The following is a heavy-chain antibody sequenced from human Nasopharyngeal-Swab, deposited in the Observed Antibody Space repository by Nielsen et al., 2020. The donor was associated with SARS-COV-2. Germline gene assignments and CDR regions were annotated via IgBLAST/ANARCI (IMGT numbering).Heavy chain of an antibody. CDR2: IRSKANSYAT. J-gene: IGHJ4*02. D-gene: IGHD2-15*01. CDR1: GFTFSGSA. Sequence: GGSLRLSCAASGFTFSGSAMHWVRQASGKGLEWVGRIRSKANSYATEYAASVEGRFTISRDDSKNTAYLQMNSLMTEDTAVYYCSRCGGSCYTGKDYWGQGTLVTVSS. CDR3: SRCGGSCYTGKDY. V-gene: IGHV3-73*01.